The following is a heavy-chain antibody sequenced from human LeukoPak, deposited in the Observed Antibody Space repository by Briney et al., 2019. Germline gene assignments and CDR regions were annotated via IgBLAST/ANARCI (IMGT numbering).Heavy chain of an antibody. J-gene: IGHJ5*02. CDR2: IYYSGST. D-gene: IGHD3-10*01. V-gene: IGHV4-59*02. CDR1: GGPVSSDY. CDR3: ARGGSWFDP. Sequence: SETLSLTCTVSGGPVSSDYWSWIRQPPGKGLEWIGYIYYSGSTTYNPSLKSRVTISVDTSKNQFSLKLTSVTAADTAVYYCARGGSWFDPWGQGTLVTVSS.